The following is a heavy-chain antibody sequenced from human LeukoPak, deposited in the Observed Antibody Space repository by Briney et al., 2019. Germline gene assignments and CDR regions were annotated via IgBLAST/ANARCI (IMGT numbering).Heavy chain of an antibody. Sequence: SGPTLVKPTQTLTLTCTLSGFSLSTSGVGVGWIRQPPGKALEWLALIYWNDDKRYSPSLKSRLTITKDTSKNQVVLTMTNMDPVATATYYCAHLNSHPSGSYYDSWGQGTLATVS. V-gene: IGHV2-5*01. CDR2: IYWNDDK. D-gene: IGHD3-10*01. J-gene: IGHJ4*02. CDR1: GFSLSTSGVG. CDR3: AHLNSHPSGSYYDS.